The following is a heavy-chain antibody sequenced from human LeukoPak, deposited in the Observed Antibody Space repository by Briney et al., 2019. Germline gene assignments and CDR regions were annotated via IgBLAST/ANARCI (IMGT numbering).Heavy chain of an antibody. V-gene: IGHV4-34*01. J-gene: IGHJ5*02. CDR3: ARRRKAHYYGSGSHGWFDP. CDR1: GGSFSGYY. D-gene: IGHD3-10*01. CDR2: INHSGST. Sequence: SETLSLTCAVYGGSFSGYYWSWIRQPPGKGLEWIGEINHSGSTNYNPSLKSRVTISVDTSKNQFSLKLSSVTAADTAVYYCARRRKAHYYGSGSHGWFDPWGQGTLVTVSS.